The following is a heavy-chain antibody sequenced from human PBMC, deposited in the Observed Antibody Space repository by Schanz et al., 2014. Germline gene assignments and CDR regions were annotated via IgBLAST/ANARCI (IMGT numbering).Heavy chain of an antibody. D-gene: IGHD2-21*01. Sequence: EVQLVESGGGLVQPGGSLRLSCAASGFTVSSNYMSWVRQAPGKGLEWVSVIYGGGITYYADSVKGRFTISRDSSRNTLYLQMNSLSADDTAVYYCAKGQGAVINNWYFDLWGRGTLVTVSS. CDR3: AKGQGAVINNWYFDL. CDR1: GFTVSSNY. CDR2: IYGGGIT. V-gene: IGHV3-66*01. J-gene: IGHJ2*01.